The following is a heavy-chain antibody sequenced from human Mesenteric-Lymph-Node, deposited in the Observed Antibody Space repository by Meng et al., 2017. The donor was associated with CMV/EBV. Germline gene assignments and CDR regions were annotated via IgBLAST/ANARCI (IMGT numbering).Heavy chain of an antibody. J-gene: IGHJ4*01. CDR3: ARAQPYYDFWSGRPQYYFDY. D-gene: IGHD3-3*01. Sequence: GESLKISCAASGFTVSSHYMSWVRQAPGKGLEWVSVIYSGGSTYYADSVKGRFTISRDNAKNSLYLEMNSLRAEDTAVYYCARAQPYYDFWSGRPQYYFDYWGLGALVTVSS. CDR1: GFTVSSHY. CDR2: IYSGGST. V-gene: IGHV3-66*01.